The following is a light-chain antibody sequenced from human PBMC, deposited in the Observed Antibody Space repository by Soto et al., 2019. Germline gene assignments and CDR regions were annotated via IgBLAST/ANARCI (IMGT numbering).Light chain of an antibody. CDR3: QQRRNWPLT. J-gene: IGKJ4*01. Sequence: EIVLTQSPATLSLSPGERATLSCRASQSVSSYLVWYQQKPGQAPRLLIYDASNRATGIPARLSGSGSGTDFSLTIGSLEPEDFAVYYCQQRRNWPLTFGGGTKVEIK. CDR2: DAS. CDR1: QSVSSY. V-gene: IGKV3-11*01.